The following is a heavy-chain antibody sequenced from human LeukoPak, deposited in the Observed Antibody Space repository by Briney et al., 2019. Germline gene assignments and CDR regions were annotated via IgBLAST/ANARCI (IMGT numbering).Heavy chain of an antibody. V-gene: IGHV4-59*01. CDR2: IYYSGST. CDR3: ARDGGTTVTTPPYGMDV. J-gene: IGHJ6*02. D-gene: IGHD4-11*01. CDR1: GGSISSYY. Sequence: SKTLSLTCTVSGGSISSYYWSWIRQPPGKGLEWIGYIYYSGSTNYNPSLKSRVTISVDTSKNQFSLKLSSVTAADTAVYYCARDGGTTVTTPPYGMDVWGQGTTVTVSS.